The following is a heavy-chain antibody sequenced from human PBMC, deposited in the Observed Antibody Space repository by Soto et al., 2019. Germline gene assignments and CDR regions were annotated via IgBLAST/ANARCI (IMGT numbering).Heavy chain of an antibody. Sequence: PGGSLRLSFAASGFTFSNAWMNWVRQAPGKGLEWVGRIKSKTDGGTTDYAAPVKGRFTISRDDSKNTLYLQMNSLKTEDTAVYYCTTAASWFGEFYYYYGMDVWGQGTTVTVSS. CDR2: IKSKTDGGTT. D-gene: IGHD3-10*01. CDR1: GFTFSNAW. J-gene: IGHJ6*02. V-gene: IGHV3-15*07. CDR3: TTAASWFGEFYYYYGMDV.